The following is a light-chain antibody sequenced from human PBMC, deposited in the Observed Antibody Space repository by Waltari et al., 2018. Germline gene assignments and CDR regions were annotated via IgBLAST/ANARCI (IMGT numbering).Light chain of an antibody. V-gene: IGKV3-11*01. CDR3: QQRRNWPPT. CDR1: QSVDDY. J-gene: IGKJ1*01. Sequence: VLTQSPATLSLSPGERATLSCRASQSVDDYMAWYQQKPGQSPSLLIYDASNRATGIPIRFSCSGFGTDFTLTISSLEPDDFAHYYCQQRRNWPPTFGQGTKVEIK. CDR2: DAS.